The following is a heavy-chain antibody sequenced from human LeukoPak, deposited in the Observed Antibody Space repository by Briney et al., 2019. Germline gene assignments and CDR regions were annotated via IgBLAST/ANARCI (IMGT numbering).Heavy chain of an antibody. CDR2: IYYSGST. Sequence: SETLSLTCTVSGGSISSGDDYWSWIRQPPGKGLEWIGYIYYSGSTYYNPSLKSRVTISVDTSKDQFSLKLSSVTAADTAVYYCARVGAAAGTLTWFDPWGQGTLVTVSS. CDR1: GGSISSGDDY. V-gene: IGHV4-30-4*01. D-gene: IGHD6-13*01. J-gene: IGHJ5*02. CDR3: ARVGAAAGTLTWFDP.